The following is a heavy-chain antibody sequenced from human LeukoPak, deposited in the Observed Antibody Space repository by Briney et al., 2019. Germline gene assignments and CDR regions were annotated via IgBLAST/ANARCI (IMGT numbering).Heavy chain of an antibody. Sequence: GGSLRLSCAASGFTLSSYWMSWVRQAPGKGLEWVANIKQDGSEKYYVDSVKGRFTISRDNAKNSLYLQMNSLRAEDTAVYYCATASERLLLFDYWGQGTLVTVSS. CDR2: IKQDGSEK. D-gene: IGHD2-21*02. CDR1: GFTLSSYW. V-gene: IGHV3-7*01. CDR3: ATASERLLLFDY. J-gene: IGHJ4*02.